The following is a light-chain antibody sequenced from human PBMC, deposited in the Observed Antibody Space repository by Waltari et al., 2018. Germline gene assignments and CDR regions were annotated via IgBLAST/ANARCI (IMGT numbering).Light chain of an antibody. CDR2: ADT. CDR3: QVWDSGSHHVL. V-gene: IGLV3-21*02. J-gene: IGLJ2*01. Sequence: SYVLTQPPSVSVAPGQTARITCGGNDIASKSVHWNQQKPGQAPVVVVYADTDRPPGIPGRFSVSNSGNTATLVVSRVEAGDEADYYCQVWDSGSHHVLFGGGTKLTVL. CDR1: DIASKS.